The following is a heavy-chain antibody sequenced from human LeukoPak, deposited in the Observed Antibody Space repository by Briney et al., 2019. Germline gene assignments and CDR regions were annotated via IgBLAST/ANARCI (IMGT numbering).Heavy chain of an antibody. CDR1: GFTFDDYA. Sequence: PGGSLRLSCAASGFTFDDYAMHWVRQAPGKGLEWVSGISWNSGSIGYADSVKGRFTISRDNAKNSLYLQMNSLRAEDTAVYYCAKPMVRGVMFHYWGLGTLVTVSS. D-gene: IGHD3-10*01. V-gene: IGHV3-9*01. CDR2: ISWNSGSI. J-gene: IGHJ4*02. CDR3: AKPMVRGVMFHY.